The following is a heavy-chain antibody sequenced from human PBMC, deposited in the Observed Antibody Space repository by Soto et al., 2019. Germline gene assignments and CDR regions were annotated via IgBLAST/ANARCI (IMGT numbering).Heavy chain of an antibody. CDR2: MYYSGKT. V-gene: IGHV4-39*01. J-gene: IGHJ5*02. Sequence: SETLSLTCSLSGASITSTTYFWAWIRQPPGKGLEWVGSMYYSGKTHYNPSLKSRTTISVDRSRNQFSLQVSSVTAADTAVYYCAKNLPRTGRFNSWGQATVVTFSS. CDR1: GASITSTTYF. CDR3: AKNLPRTGRFNS.